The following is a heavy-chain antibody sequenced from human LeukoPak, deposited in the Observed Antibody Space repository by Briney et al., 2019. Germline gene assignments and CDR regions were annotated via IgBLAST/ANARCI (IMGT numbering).Heavy chain of an antibody. D-gene: IGHD2-2*02. V-gene: IGHV4-59*01. J-gene: IGHJ4*02. CDR1: GGSISSYY. CDR3: ARGRYQLLYNY. CDR2: IYYSGST. Sequence: PSETLSLTCTVSGGSISSYYWSWIRQPPGKGLEWIGYIYYSGSTNYNPSLKSRVTISVDTSKNQFSLKLSSVTAADTAVYYCARGRYQLLYNYWGQGTLVTVSS.